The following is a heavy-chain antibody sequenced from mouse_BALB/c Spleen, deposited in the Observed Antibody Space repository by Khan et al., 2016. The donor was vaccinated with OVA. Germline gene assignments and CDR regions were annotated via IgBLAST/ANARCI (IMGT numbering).Heavy chain of an antibody. D-gene: IGHD2-14*01. CDR3: ARGYDVFAS. Sequence: VQLQQSGPDLVKPGASVKISCKASGYSFTLYYMSWVKQSHGKSLEWIGRVNPNTDNINYNQEFKGKAILTVDKSSNTAYMELRSLTSEDSAVYFGARGYDVFASWGQGTLVTVSA. CDR2: VNPNTDNI. J-gene: IGHJ3*01. CDR1: GYSFTLYY. V-gene: IGHV1-26*01.